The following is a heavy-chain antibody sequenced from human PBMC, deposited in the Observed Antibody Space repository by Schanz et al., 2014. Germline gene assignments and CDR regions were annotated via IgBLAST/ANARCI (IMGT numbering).Heavy chain of an antibody. CDR1: GFTFSSYS. CDR2: FDAHDGRA. J-gene: IGHJ4*02. V-gene: IGHV3-23*04. Sequence: EVQLVESGGGLVQPGGSLRLSCTASGFTFSSYSMNWLRQAPGKGLEWVSGFDAHDGRAYYADSAKGRFTISRDNSKSTLYVEMNSLRVEDTAVYYCARKVVATIGGYYDNWGQGTLVIVSS. D-gene: IGHD5-12*01. CDR3: ARKVVATIGGYYDN.